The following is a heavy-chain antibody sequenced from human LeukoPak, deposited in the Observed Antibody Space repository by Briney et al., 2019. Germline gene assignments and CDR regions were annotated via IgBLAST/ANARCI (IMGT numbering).Heavy chain of an antibody. CDR1: GFTFSSYG. D-gene: IGHD2-2*01. CDR2: ISYDGSNQ. J-gene: IGHJ6*02. Sequence: PGGSLRLSCAASGFTFSSYGMHWVRQAPGKGLEWVAVISYDGSNQYYADSVKGRFTISRDNSKNTLYLQMDSLRAEDTAVYYCAKARYCTSTSCYRLTYYYYYGMDVWGQGTKVAVSS. CDR3: AKARYCTSTSCYRLTYYYYYGMDV. V-gene: IGHV3-30*18.